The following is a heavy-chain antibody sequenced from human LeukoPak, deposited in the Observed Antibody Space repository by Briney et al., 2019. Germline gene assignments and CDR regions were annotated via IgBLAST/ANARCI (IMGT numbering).Heavy chain of an antibody. CDR1: GGTFSSYA. Sequence: GGSVKVSCTASGGTFSSYAISWVRQAPGQGLEWMGSIIPILGIAHYAKKFQGRVTITADKSTCTAYMELSSMRSEDTAVYYCARSIAVAGRYYYCMDVWGQGTTVTVSS. D-gene: IGHD6-13*01. CDR2: IIPILGIA. CDR3: ARSIAVAGRYYYCMDV. J-gene: IGHJ6*02. V-gene: IGHV1-69*04.